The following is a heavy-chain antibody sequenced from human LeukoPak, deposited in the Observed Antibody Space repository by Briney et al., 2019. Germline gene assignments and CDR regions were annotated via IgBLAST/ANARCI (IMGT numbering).Heavy chain of an antibody. D-gene: IGHD3-10*01. CDR3: AKWDYSGSGGYPDLSNDF. CDR1: GFTSSSYA. CDR2: ISGSGYNT. V-gene: IGHV3-23*01. Sequence: GGSLRLSCAASGFTSSSYAMSWVRQAPGKGLDWVSAISGSGYNTYYADSVKGRFTISRDNSRNTLYLQMNSLRGEDTAVYYCAKWDYSGSGGYPDLSNDFWGQGTLVTVSS. J-gene: IGHJ4*02.